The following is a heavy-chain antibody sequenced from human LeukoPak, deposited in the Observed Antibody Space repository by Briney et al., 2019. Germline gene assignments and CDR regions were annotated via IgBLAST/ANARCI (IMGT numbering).Heavy chain of an antibody. V-gene: IGHV4-34*01. CDR1: GGSFSGYY. D-gene: IGHD3-10*01. J-gene: IGHJ5*02. Sequence: PSETLSLTCAVYGGSFSGYYWSWIRQPPPKGLEWIGEINHIESTNYHPSLKHGVTISVDTSKNQFSLKLSSVTAADTAVYYCARGLSRAYYYGSGSYANWFDPWGQGTLVTVSS. CDR3: ARGLSRAYYYGSGSYANWFDP. CDR2: INHIEST.